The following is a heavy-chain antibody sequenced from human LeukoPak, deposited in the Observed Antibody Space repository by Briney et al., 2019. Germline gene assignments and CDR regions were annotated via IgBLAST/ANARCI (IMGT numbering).Heavy chain of an antibody. V-gene: IGHV4-61*02. J-gene: IGHJ6*03. Sequence: SQTLSLTCTVSGGSMNSDSYFWSWIRQPAGKGLEWIGRSYSSGRTFYNPSLESRVTISLDTSQNQFSLKLSSVTAADTAVYYCAAARADYGDYHSYYYMDVWGQGTTVTVSS. CDR1: GGSMNSDSYF. CDR3: AAARADYGDYHSYYYMDV. D-gene: IGHD4-17*01. CDR2: SYSSGRT.